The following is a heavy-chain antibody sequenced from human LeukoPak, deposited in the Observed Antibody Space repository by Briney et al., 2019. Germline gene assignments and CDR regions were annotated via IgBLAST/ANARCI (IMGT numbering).Heavy chain of an antibody. CDR1: GGSISSYY. CDR3: ARCPRRNYLDY. V-gene: IGHV4-59*12. CDR2: IYYSGST. J-gene: IGHJ4*02. Sequence: SETLSLTCTVSGGSISSYYWSWIRQPPGKGLEWIGYIYYSGSTNYNPSLKSRVTISVDTSKNQFSLKLSSVTAADTAVYYCARCPRRNYLDYWGQGTLVTVSS.